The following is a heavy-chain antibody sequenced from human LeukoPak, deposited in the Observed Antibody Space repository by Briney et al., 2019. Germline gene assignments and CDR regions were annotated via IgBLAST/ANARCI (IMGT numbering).Heavy chain of an antibody. V-gene: IGHV3-74*01. CDR2: FNRDGSTT. CDR1: GVTFSSYW. D-gene: IGHD1-26*01. J-gene: IGHJ4*02. Sequence: GGSLRLSCVASGVTFSSYWMHWVRHAPGKGLVWVSRFNRDGSTTSYADSVKGRFTIYRDNAKNTLYLQMNSLRAEDTAVYYCAREAVDTSYDYWGQGTLVTVSS. CDR3: AREAVDTSYDY.